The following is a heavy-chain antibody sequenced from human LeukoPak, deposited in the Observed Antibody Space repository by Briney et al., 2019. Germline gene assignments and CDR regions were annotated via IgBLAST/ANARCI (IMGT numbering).Heavy chain of an antibody. J-gene: IGHJ4*02. Sequence: AGGSLRLSCAASGFTFSSYWMHWVRQAPGKGLVWVSRINSDGSSTSYADSVKGRFTISRDNAKNTLYLQMNSLRAEDTAVYYCARVPDYDSSGYYYLRAPPDYWGQGTLVTVSS. D-gene: IGHD3-22*01. V-gene: IGHV3-74*01. CDR1: GFTFSSYW. CDR3: ARVPDYDSSGYYYLRAPPDY. CDR2: INSDGSST.